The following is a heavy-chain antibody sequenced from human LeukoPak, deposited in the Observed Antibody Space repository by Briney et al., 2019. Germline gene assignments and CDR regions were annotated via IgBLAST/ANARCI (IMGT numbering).Heavy chain of an antibody. CDR3: ARESYITMVRGVTQPDY. Sequence: SETLSLTCAVYGGSFSGYYWSWIRQPAGKGLEWIGRIYTSGSTNYNPSLKSRVTISVDTSKNQFSLKLSSVTAADTAVYYCARESYITMVRGVTQPDYWGQGTLVTVSS. J-gene: IGHJ4*02. CDR1: GGSFSGYY. D-gene: IGHD3-10*01. CDR2: IYTSGST. V-gene: IGHV4-4*07.